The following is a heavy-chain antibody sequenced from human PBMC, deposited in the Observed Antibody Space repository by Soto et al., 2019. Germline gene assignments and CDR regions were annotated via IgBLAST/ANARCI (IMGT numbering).Heavy chain of an antibody. CDR2: ISSNGGSA. D-gene: IGHD2-15*01. Sequence: WGSLRLSCAASGFTFSSYAMSWVRQAPGKGLEWVSAISSNGGSAYYADSVKGRFTISRDNSKNTLYLQMNSLRADDTAVYYCARGYCSAVGCYVHYYYGFDVWGQGTTVTVSS. J-gene: IGHJ6*02. V-gene: IGHV3-23*01. CDR1: GFTFSSYA. CDR3: ARGYCSAVGCYVHYYYGFDV.